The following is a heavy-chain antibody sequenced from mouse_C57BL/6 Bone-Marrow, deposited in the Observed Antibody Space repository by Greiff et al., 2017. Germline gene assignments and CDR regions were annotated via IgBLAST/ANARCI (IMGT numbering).Heavy chain of an antibody. D-gene: IGHD1-1*02. Sequence: EVNLVESGGDLVKPGGSLKLSCAASGFTFSSYGLSWVRQTPDKRLKWVATISSGGSYTYYPDSVKGRFTISSDNDKNTLYLQMNSLKSVDTAMYYCERQVSGTYFDVWGTRTTVTVSS. CDR1: GFTFSSYG. CDR3: ERQVSGTYFDV. V-gene: IGHV5-6*01. J-gene: IGHJ1*03. CDR2: ISSGGSYT.